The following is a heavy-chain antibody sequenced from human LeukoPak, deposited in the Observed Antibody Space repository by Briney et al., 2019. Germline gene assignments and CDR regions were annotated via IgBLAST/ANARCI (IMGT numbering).Heavy chain of an antibody. CDR1: GYTFSTYG. CDR2: ISGHTGNT. CDR3: ARDLSSGGWTLEFDY. V-gene: IGHV1-18*01. J-gene: IGHJ4*02. D-gene: IGHD1-1*01. Sequence: ASVKVSCKTSGYTFSTYGVTCVRQAPGQGFQWMGWISGHTGNTKYAENFQGRISLTTDTSATTAYMELRSLTSDDTAVYYCARDLSSGGWTLEFDYWGQGSLVTVAS.